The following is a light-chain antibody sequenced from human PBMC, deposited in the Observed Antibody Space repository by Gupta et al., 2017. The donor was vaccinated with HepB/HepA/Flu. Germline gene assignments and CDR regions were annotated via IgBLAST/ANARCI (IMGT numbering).Light chain of an antibody. CDR3: QQFHILFT. J-gene: IGKJ2*01. CDR1: EDIRKY. Sequence: IQMPQSLSSLAASLGARVTITCQASEDIRKYLNWYQQKPGKSPMLLIVDASDLQTAAPSRVSGSGSVTDFLLTISRLPPEDAATYYWQQFHILFTFGQGTKVEIK. CDR2: DAS. V-gene: IGKV1-33*01.